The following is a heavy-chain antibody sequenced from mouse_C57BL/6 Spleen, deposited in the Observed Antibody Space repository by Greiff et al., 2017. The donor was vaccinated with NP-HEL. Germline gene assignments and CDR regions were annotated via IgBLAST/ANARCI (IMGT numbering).Heavy chain of an antibody. V-gene: IGHV14-4*01. CDR2: IDPENGDT. J-gene: IGHJ2*01. CDR3: TPSRYYFDY. CDR1: GFNIKDDY. Sequence: VQLQQSGAELVRPGASVKLSCTASGFNIKDDYMHWVKQRPEQGLEWIGWIDPENGDTEYAPKFPGKATITADTSSNTAYLQLSSLTSEDTAVYYWTPSRYYFDYWGQGTTLTVSS.